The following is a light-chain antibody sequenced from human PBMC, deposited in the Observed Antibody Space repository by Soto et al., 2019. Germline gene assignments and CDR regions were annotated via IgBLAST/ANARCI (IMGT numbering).Light chain of an antibody. V-gene: IGLV2-14*01. CDR2: EVS. J-gene: IGLJ1*01. CDR3: SSHRSSSTLYV. CDR1: GSDVGGYNS. Sequence: QSALTQPASVSGSPGQSITISCTGTGSDVGGYNSVSWYQQHPGKAPKLMIYEVSNRPSGVSDRFSGSKSGNTASLTISGLQAEDEADYYCSSHRSSSTLYVFGSGTKVTVL.